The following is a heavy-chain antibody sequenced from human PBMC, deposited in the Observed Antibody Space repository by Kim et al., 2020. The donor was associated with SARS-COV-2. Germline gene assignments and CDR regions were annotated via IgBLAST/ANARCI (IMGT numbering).Heavy chain of an antibody. J-gene: IGHJ4*02. D-gene: IGHD2-2*01. CDR1: GGSFSGYY. CDR3: SLVVVPAAMDY. V-gene: IGHV4-34*01. CDR2: INHSGST. Sequence: SETLSLTCAVYGGSFSGYYWSWIRQPPGKGLEWIGEINHSGSTNYNPSLKSRVTISVDTSKNQFSLKLSSVTAADTAVYYCSLVVVPAAMDYWGQGTLVTVSS.